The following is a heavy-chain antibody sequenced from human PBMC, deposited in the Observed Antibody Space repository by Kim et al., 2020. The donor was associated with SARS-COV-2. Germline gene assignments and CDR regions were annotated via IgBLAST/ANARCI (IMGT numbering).Heavy chain of an antibody. D-gene: IGHD1-26*01. Sequence: GGSLRLSCAASGFTFSSYAMHWVRQAPGKGLEWVAVISYDGSNKYYADSVKGRFTISRDNSKNTLYLQMNSLRAEDTAVYYCARVKLLRNSGSYLDAFDIWGQGTMVTVSS. V-gene: IGHV3-30-3*01. CDR3: ARVKLLRNSGSYLDAFDI. CDR2: ISYDGSNK. CDR1: GFTFSSYA. J-gene: IGHJ3*02.